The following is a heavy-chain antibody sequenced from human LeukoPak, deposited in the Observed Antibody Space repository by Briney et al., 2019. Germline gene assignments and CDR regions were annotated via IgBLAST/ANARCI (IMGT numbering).Heavy chain of an antibody. CDR3: ARAKVTNDY. CDR2: INEDGSEK. Sequence: GGSLRLPCAASRFTLGSYWMSWVRQAPGKGLEWVANINEDGSEKYYVDSVKGRFTISRDNAKNSLYLQMNSLRAEDTAVYYCARAKVTNDYWGQGTLVTVSS. J-gene: IGHJ4*02. V-gene: IGHV3-7*03. D-gene: IGHD4-17*01. CDR1: RFTLGSYW.